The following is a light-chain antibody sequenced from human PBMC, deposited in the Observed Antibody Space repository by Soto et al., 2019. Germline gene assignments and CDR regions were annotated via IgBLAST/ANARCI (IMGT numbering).Light chain of an antibody. J-gene: IGKJ2*01. Sequence: DIQMTQFPSTLSASVGDRVTITCRASQTTNTWLAWYQQKPGTAPKLLIYDASSLEGGVPSRFSASGSGTEFTLTISGLQPDDLATYYCQQYISYPYTFGQVTKVEIK. CDR2: DAS. V-gene: IGKV1-5*01. CDR3: QQYISYPYT. CDR1: QTTNTW.